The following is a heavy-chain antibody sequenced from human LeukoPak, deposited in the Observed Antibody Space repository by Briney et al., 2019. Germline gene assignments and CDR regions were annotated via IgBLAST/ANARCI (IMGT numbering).Heavy chain of an antibody. CDR3: ARQSDPYYHYGLDF. V-gene: IGHV4-59*01. Sequence: SETLSLTCALSGGSIKNYYWSWIRQPLGKGLEWIGYVYYTGTTSYNPSLKSRDTISVETSKNQFSLTLNSVTAADTAVYHCARQSDPYYHYGLDFWGQGTTVIVSS. CDR1: GGSIKNYY. CDR2: VYYTGTT. J-gene: IGHJ6*02.